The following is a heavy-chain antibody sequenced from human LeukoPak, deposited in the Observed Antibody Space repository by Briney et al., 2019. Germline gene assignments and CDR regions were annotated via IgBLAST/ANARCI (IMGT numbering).Heavy chain of an antibody. CDR3: AREGPGASSFDY. CDR1: GFTFSTYA. J-gene: IGHJ4*02. CDR2: ISRSGAGT. V-gene: IGHV3-23*01. D-gene: IGHD1-26*01. Sequence: PGGSLRLSCAASGFTFSTYAMSWVRQAPGKGLEWVSTISRSGAGTYYADSVKGRFTISRDNSKNTLYLQMNSLRAEDTAVYYCAREGPGASSFDYWGQGTLVTVSS.